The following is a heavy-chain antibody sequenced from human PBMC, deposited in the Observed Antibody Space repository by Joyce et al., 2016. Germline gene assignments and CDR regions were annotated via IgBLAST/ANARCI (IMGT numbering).Heavy chain of an antibody. V-gene: IGHV1-3*01. Sequence: QVKLVQSGAEVKKPGASVKVSCKASGYTFTSYAMHWVRQAPGQRPEWMGWINADNGNTKYSQKFQGRVTITGDTSAGIVYMELGSLGAEGAALFYCARAARRGNFDYWGQGTLVTVSS. CDR2: INADNGNT. CDR1: GYTFTSYA. D-gene: IGHD6-6*01. J-gene: IGHJ4*02. CDR3: ARAARRGNFDY.